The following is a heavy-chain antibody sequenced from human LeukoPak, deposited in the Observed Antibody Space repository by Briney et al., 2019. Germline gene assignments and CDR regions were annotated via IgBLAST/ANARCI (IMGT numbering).Heavy chain of an antibody. V-gene: IGHV3-30*18. D-gene: IGHD6-13*01. Sequence: GRSLRLSCAASGFTFSSYGMHWVRQAPGKGLEWVAVISYDGSNKYYADSVKGRFTISRDNSKNTLYLQMNSLRAEDTAVYYCAKVFRDSSSWYWGLFDYWGQGTLVTVSS. CDR2: ISYDGSNK. CDR3: AKVFRDSSSWYWGLFDY. CDR1: GFTFSSYG. J-gene: IGHJ4*02.